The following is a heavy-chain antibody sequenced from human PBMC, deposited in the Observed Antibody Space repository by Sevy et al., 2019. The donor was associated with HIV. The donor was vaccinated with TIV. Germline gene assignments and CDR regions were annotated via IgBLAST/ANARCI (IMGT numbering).Heavy chain of an antibody. D-gene: IGHD2-15*01. Sequence: ASVKVSCKASGYTFTSYGISSVRQAPGQGLEWMGWISAYNGNTNYAQKLQGRVTMTTDTSTSTAYMELRSLRSDDTAVYYCARDLRYCSGGSCYSSVNLSYWGQGTLVTVSS. V-gene: IGHV1-18*01. CDR1: GYTFTSYG. CDR2: ISAYNGNT. J-gene: IGHJ4*02. CDR3: ARDLRYCSGGSCYSSVNLSY.